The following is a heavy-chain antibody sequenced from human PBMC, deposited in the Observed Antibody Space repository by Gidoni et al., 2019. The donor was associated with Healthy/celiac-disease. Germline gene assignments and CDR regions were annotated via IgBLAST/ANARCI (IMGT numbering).Heavy chain of an antibody. Sequence: QVQLQESGPGRVKPSETLSLTCAVSAYSIDTDFYWSWIRPSPGKGLEWIGSIYHDGDPYYNSSLKSRITISIDRSKKQCSLNLRSVTAADTAIYYCTKDAWDLSKSVYWGRGTLVTVSS. J-gene: IGHJ4*02. V-gene: IGHV4-38-2*02. CDR2: IYHDGDP. CDR3: TKDAWDLSKSVY. D-gene: IGHD4-4*01. CDR1: AYSIDTDFY.